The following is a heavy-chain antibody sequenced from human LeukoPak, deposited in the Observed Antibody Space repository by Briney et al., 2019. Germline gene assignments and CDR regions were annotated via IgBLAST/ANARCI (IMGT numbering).Heavy chain of an antibody. CDR2: IKQDASEK. CDR1: GFTFSSYW. J-gene: IGHJ4*02. Sequence: GGSLRLACAASGFTFSSYWMSWDRPAPGKGLEWVANIKQDASEKYYVDSVKGRVTISRDNAKNSLYLQMNSLRAEDTAVYYCARDYRGYRAPYYFDYWGQGTLVTVSS. D-gene: IGHD2-15*01. CDR3: ARDYRGYRAPYYFDY. V-gene: IGHV3-7*01.